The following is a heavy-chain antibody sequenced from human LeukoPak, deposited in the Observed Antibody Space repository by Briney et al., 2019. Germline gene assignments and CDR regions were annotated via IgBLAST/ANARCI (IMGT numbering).Heavy chain of an antibody. V-gene: IGHV1-3*01. CDR1: GYTFISYA. CDR2: INAGNGNT. J-gene: IGHJ4*02. D-gene: IGHD1-26*01. Sequence: VASVKVSCKASGYTFISYAIHWVRQAPGQRLEWMGWINAGNGNTKYSQKFQGRVAITRDTSASTAYMELSSLRSEDTAVYYCARVLSGSYPQPDFRWGQGTLVTVSS. CDR3: ARVLSGSYPQPDFR.